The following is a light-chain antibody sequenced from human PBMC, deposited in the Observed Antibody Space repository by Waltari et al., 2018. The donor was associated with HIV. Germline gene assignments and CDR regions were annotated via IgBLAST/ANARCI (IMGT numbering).Light chain of an antibody. Sequence: LSCRASQSVSSNLAWYQQKPGQAPRLLIYGASTRATAIPARVSGSGSGTDFTLTISSLQSEDIAIYYCQQYNNWPQTFGQGTKVEFK. CDR3: QQYNNWPQT. CDR1: QSVSSN. V-gene: IGKV3-15*01. J-gene: IGKJ1*01. CDR2: GAS.